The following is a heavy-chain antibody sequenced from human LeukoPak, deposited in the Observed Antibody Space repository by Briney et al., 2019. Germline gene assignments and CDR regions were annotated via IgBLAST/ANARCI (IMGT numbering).Heavy chain of an antibody. J-gene: IGHJ4*02. CDR3: ARPNSGSYYPFDY. V-gene: IGHV1-8*01. D-gene: IGHD1-26*01. CDR2: MNPNSGST. CDR1: GYTFTSYD. Sequence: ASVKVSCKASGYTFTSYDINWVRQATGQGLEWMGWMNPNSGSTSYAQKFQGRVTMTRDTSTSTVYMELSSLRSEDTAVYYCARPNSGSYYPFDYWGQGTLVTVSS.